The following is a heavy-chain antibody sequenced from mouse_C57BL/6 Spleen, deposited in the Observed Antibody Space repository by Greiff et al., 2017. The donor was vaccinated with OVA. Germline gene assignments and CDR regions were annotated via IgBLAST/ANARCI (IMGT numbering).Heavy chain of an antibody. V-gene: IGHV1-52*01. Sequence: QVQLQQPGAELVRPGSSVKLSCKASGYTFTSYWMHWVKQRPIQGLEWIGNIDPSDSDTHYNQKFKDKATLTVDKSSSTAYMQLSSLTSEDSAVYYCAREGFYYGSSYDFDYGGQGTTLTVSS. D-gene: IGHD1-1*01. CDR3: AREGFYYGSSYDFDY. CDR2: IDPSDSDT. J-gene: IGHJ2*01. CDR1: GYTFTSYW.